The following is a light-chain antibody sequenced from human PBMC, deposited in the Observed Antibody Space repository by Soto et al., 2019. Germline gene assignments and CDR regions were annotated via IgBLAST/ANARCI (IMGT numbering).Light chain of an antibody. J-gene: IGKJ1*01. Sequence: EIVMTQSPATLSLSPGERANLSCRASQNVSSNLAWYHQKPGQAPRLLIYGASTKATGIPARFSGSGSGTEFTLTISSLQSEDFAVYYCQQYNNWPRTFGQGTKVDIK. V-gene: IGKV3-15*01. CDR2: GAS. CDR3: QQYNNWPRT. CDR1: QNVSSN.